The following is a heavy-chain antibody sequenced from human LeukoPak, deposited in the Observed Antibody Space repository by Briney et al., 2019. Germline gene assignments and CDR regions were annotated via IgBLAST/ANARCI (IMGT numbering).Heavy chain of an antibody. CDR1: GGSFSGYY. D-gene: IGHD3-22*01. J-gene: IGHJ4*02. CDR2: INHSGST. V-gene: IGHV4-34*01. CDR3: ARVAGYYYRPFDY. Sequence: SETLSLTCAVYGGSFSGYYWSWIRQPPGKGLEWIGEINHSGSTNYNPSLKSRVTISVDTSKNQFSLKLSSVTAADTAVYYCARVAGYYYRPFDYWGQGTLVTVSS.